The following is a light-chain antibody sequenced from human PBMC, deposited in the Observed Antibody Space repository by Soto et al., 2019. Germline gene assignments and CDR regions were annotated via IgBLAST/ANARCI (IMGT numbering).Light chain of an antibody. Sequence: DIVMTQSPLSLPVTPGEPASISCRSSQSLLQTNGFNYLDWYLLKPGQSPQLLIYLGSNRASGVPDRFSGSGSGTDFTLKISEVEAEDVGIYYCMQALESPRTFGQGTKLEIK. J-gene: IGKJ2*02. CDR1: QSLLQTNGFNY. CDR3: MQALESPRT. CDR2: LGS. V-gene: IGKV2-28*01.